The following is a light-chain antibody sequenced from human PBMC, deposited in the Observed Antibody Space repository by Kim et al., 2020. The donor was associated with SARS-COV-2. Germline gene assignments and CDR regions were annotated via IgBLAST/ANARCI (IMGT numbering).Light chain of an antibody. V-gene: IGKV1-5*03. CDR3: QQYHSYPLT. Sequence: DIQMTQSPSTLSASVGDRVTLTCRASQSIDSWLAWYQQKPGKAPKLLMIKASSLESGVPSRFSGSGSGTEFTLTISSLQPDDFATYYCQQYHSYPLTFGGGTKVEIK. CDR2: KAS. CDR1: QSIDSW. J-gene: IGKJ4*01.